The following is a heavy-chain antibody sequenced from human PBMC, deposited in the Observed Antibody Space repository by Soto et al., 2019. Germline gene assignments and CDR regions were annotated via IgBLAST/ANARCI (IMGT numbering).Heavy chain of an antibody. CDR3: AKGASSYYYDSSGYSGGPFDY. V-gene: IGHV3-30*18. D-gene: IGHD3-22*01. Sequence: PWGSLRLSCAASGFTFSSYGMHWVRQAPGKGLEWVAVISYDGSNKYYADSVKGRFTISRDNSKNTLYLQMNSLRAEDTAVYYCAKGASSYYYDSSGYSGGPFDYWGQGTLVTVSS. J-gene: IGHJ4*02. CDR1: GFTFSSYG. CDR2: ISYDGSNK.